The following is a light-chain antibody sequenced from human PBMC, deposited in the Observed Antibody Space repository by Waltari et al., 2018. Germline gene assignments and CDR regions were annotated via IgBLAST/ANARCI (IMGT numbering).Light chain of an antibody. Sequence: SYEVTQPPSVSVSPGQAASITCSGDKLGEKDVSCYHQKPGQSPVLVLYQDNSRPSGIPERFSGSNSNSGNTATLTISGTQAMDEADYHCQAWDGSTLIFGGGTKLTVL. J-gene: IGLJ2*01. CDR3: QAWDGSTLI. CDR2: QDN. V-gene: IGLV3-1*01. CDR1: KLGEKD.